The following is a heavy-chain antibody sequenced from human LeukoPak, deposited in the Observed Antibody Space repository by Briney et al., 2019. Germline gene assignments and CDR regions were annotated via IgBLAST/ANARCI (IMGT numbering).Heavy chain of an antibody. CDR1: GGSFSGYY. Sequence: SETLSLTCAVYGGSFSGYYWSWIRQPPGKGLECIGYIYYSGSGSTTYNPSLKSRVIISVDTSKNQFSLKLRSVTAADTAVYYCARLGGRGYYFDYWGQGTLVTVSS. CDR2: IYYSGSGST. V-gene: IGHV4-59*08. CDR3: ARLGGRGYYFDY. J-gene: IGHJ4*02. D-gene: IGHD3-10*01.